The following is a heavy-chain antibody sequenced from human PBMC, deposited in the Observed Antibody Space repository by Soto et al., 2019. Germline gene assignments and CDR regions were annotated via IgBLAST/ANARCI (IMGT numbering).Heavy chain of an antibody. CDR1: GFTFSSYA. D-gene: IGHD2-15*01. Sequence: EVQLLESGGGLVQPGGSLRLSCAASGFTFSSYAMSWVRQAPGKGLEWVSAISGSGGSTYYADSVKGRFTSSRDNSKNTRYLQMNSLRDEDTAVYYCAKSLGDIVVVVAATNPFDYWGQGTLVTVSS. CDR2: ISGSGGST. J-gene: IGHJ4*02. CDR3: AKSLGDIVVVVAATNPFDY. V-gene: IGHV3-23*01.